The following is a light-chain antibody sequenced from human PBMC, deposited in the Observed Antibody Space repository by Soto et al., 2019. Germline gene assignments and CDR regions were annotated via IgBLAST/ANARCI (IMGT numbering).Light chain of an antibody. V-gene: IGKV3-20*01. CDR3: QQYGSSPWT. Sequence: EIVMTQSPATLSLSPGERATLYCRASQSVGKYLVWYQQKPGQAPRLLIYDASNRATGIPASFSGSGSGTDFTLTISRLEPEDFAMYDCQQYGSSPWTFGQGTKVDIK. J-gene: IGKJ1*01. CDR1: QSVGKY. CDR2: DAS.